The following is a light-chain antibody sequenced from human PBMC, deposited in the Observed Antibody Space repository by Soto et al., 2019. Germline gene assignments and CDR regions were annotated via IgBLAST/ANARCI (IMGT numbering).Light chain of an antibody. CDR1: QSISTW. V-gene: IGKV1-5*01. J-gene: IGKJ2*01. Sequence: DIQMTQSPSTLSASVGDRVTITCRASQSISTWLAWYQQKPGKAPKLLIYDASSLKSGVPSRFSGHGSGTGFTLTISSLQPDDFATYYCQQYNSYTTFGQGTKLEIK. CDR2: DAS. CDR3: QQYNSYTT.